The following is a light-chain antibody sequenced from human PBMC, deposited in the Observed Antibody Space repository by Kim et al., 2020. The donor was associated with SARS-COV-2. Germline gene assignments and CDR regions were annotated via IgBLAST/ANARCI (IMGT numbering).Light chain of an antibody. Sequence: QSITIFCSGTNNDVGGYNYVSWYQQRPGKAPKLLIYDVKRRPSGVSDRVSGSKSVYRASLTISGLQTVDESDYYCSSYTAASTSVFGTGTKVTVL. V-gene: IGLV2-14*03. CDR1: NNDVGGYNY. J-gene: IGLJ1*01. CDR3: SSYTAASTSV. CDR2: DVK.